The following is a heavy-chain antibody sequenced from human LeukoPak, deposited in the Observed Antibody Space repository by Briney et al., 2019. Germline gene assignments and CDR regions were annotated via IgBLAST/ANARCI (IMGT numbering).Heavy chain of an antibody. Sequence: PSETLSLTCSVSGGSVKSCYWSWLRQSAGKGLEWIGRINAVGSSDFNPSLRRRVSMSVDTSKNQVSLNVTSVTAADTAVYHCAREVIRDFWSGYYTHFDKWGPGTLVTVSS. J-gene: IGHJ4*02. CDR2: INAVGSS. D-gene: IGHD3-3*01. V-gene: IGHV4-4*07. CDR1: GGSVKSCY. CDR3: AREVIRDFWSGYYTHFDK.